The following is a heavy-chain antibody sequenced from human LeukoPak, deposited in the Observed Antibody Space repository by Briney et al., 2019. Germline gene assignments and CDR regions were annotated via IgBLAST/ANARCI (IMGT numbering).Heavy chain of an antibody. CDR1: GFTFSSYA. Sequence: RGSLRLSCSASGFTFSSYAMHWVRQTPGKGLEYVSAISSNGGSTYYADSVKGRFTISRDNSKNTLYLQMSSLRAEDTAVYYCVKGHITMVRGVIPPLLDYWGQGTLVTVSS. D-gene: IGHD3-10*01. J-gene: IGHJ4*02. V-gene: IGHV3-64D*09. CDR3: VKGHITMVRGVIPPLLDY. CDR2: ISSNGGST.